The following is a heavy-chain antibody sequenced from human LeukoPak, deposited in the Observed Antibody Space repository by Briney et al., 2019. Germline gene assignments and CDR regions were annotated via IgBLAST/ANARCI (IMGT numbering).Heavy chain of an antibody. J-gene: IGHJ6*03. CDR3: ARGRGYPHRGLYMDV. D-gene: IGHD1-1*01. CDR2: ISSNGGST. CDR1: GFTFSSYA. Sequence: PGGSLRLSCAASGFTFSSYAMHWVRQAPGKGLEYVSAISSNGGSTYYANSVKGRFTISRDNSKNTLYLQMGSLRAEDMAVYYCARGRGYPHRGLYMDVWGKGTTVTVSS. V-gene: IGHV3-64*01.